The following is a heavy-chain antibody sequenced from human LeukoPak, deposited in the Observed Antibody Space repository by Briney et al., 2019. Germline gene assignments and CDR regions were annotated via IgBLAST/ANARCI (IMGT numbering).Heavy chain of an antibody. CDR1: GYTFIGYY. J-gene: IGHJ5*02. Sequence: ASVKVSCKASGYTFIGYYIHWVRQAPGQGPEWMGWINPNSGGTNYAQKFQSRVTMTRDTSISTAYMELSRLRSEDTAVYYCARDRVTLTTFQYDWFDPWGQGTLVIVSS. CDR2: INPNSGGT. D-gene: IGHD2-21*02. CDR3: ARDRVTLTTFQYDWFDP. V-gene: IGHV1-2*02.